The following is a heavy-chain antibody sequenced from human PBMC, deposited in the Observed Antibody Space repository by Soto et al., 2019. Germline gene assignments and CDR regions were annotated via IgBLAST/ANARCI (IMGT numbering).Heavy chain of an antibody. CDR3: AREGGLRTGTGAFDI. CDR1: GFTFSSYS. J-gene: IGHJ3*02. CDR2: ISSSSSYI. D-gene: IGHD2-15*01. Sequence: PGGSLRLSCAASGFTFSSYSMNWVRQAPGKGLEWVSSISSSSSYIYCADSVKGRFTISRDNAKNSLYLQMNSLRAEDTAVYYCAREGGLRTGTGAFDIWGQGTMVTVSS. V-gene: IGHV3-21*01.